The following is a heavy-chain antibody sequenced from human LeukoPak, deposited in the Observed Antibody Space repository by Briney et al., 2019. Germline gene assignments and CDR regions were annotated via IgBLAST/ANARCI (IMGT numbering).Heavy chain of an antibody. CDR3: AKDSALVGATLYFDY. CDR1: GFTFSSYA. V-gene: IGHV3-23*01. Sequence: GGSLRLSCAASGFTFSSYAMSWVRQAPGKGLEWVSAISGSGGSTYYADSVKGRFTISRDNSKNTLYLQMNSLRAEDTAVYYCAKDSALVGATLYFDYWGQGTLVTVSS. J-gene: IGHJ4*02. CDR2: ISGSGGST. D-gene: IGHD1-26*01.